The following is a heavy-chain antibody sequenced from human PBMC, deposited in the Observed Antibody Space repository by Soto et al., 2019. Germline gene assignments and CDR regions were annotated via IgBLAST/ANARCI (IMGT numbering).Heavy chain of an antibody. V-gene: IGHV3-30-3*01. Sequence: QVQLVESGGGVVQPGRSLRLSCAASGFTFSSYAMHWVRQAPGKGLEWVAVISYDGSNKYYADSVKGRFTISRDNSKNTLYLQMNSRRAEDTAVYYCARALPPYYYVSVSYYYGMDVWGQGTTVTVSS. J-gene: IGHJ6*02. CDR2: ISYDGSNK. CDR3: ARALPPYYYVSVSYYYGMDV. CDR1: GFTFSSYA. D-gene: IGHD3-10*01.